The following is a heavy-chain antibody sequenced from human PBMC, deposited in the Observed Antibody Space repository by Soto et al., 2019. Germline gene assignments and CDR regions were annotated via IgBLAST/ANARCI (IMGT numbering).Heavy chain of an antibody. V-gene: IGHV4-34*01. Sequence: SETLSLTCAVYGGSFSGYYWSWIRQPPGKGLEWIGEINHSGSTNYNPSLKSRVTISVDTSKNQFSLKLSSVTAADTAVYYCARIGYYDFWVAAFDIWGQGTMVTVSS. CDR1: GGSFSGYY. D-gene: IGHD3-3*01. CDR3: ARIGYYDFWVAAFDI. CDR2: INHSGST. J-gene: IGHJ3*02.